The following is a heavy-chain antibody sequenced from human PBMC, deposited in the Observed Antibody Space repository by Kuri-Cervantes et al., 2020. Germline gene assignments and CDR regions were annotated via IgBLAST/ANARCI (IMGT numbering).Heavy chain of an antibody. V-gene: IGHV3-30*03. D-gene: IGHD3-16*01. CDR1: GFTFSSYG. CDR3: ARDRVGGESMYYYYGMDV. Sequence: LSLTCAASGFTFSSYGMHWVRQAPGKGLEWVAVISYDGSNKYYADSVKGRFTISRDNSKNTLYLQMNSLRAEDTAVYYCARDRVGGESMYYYYGMDVWGQGTTVTVSS. CDR2: ISYDGSNK. J-gene: IGHJ6*02.